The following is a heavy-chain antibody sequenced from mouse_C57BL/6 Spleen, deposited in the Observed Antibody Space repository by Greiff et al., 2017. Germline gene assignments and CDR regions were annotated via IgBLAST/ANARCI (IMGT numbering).Heavy chain of an antibody. Sequence: EVKLVESEGGLVQPGSSMKLSCTASGFTFSDYYMAWVRQVPEKGLEWVANINYDGSSTYYLDSLKSRFIISRDNAKNILYLQMSSLKSEDTATYYCAREDYYGSSYYFDYCGQGTTLTVSS. CDR3: AREDYYGSSYYFDY. D-gene: IGHD1-1*01. J-gene: IGHJ2*01. CDR1: GFTFSDYY. CDR2: INYDGSST. V-gene: IGHV5-16*01.